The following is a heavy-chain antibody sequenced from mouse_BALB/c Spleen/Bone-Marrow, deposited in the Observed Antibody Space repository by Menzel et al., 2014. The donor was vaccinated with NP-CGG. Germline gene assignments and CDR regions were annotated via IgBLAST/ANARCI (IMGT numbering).Heavy chain of an antibody. CDR1: DYAFTRYN. CDR2: IDPYSGGT. Sequence: EVQLQQSGPELVKPGASVKVSCKASDYAFTRYNIYWVKQSHGKSLEWIGYIDPYSGGTSYNQKFKGKATLTVDKSSRTAYMHLNSLTSGDSAVYYCAREEYGNGFAYWGQGTLVTVSA. V-gene: IGHV1S135*01. J-gene: IGHJ3*01. CDR3: AREEYGNGFAY. D-gene: IGHD2-10*02.